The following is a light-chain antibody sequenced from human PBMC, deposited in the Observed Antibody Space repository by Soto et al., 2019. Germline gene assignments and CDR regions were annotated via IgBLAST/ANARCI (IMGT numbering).Light chain of an antibody. CDR2: DAS. Sequence: EIVLTQSPATLSLSPGERATLSCRASQSVSSYLEWYQQKPGQAPRLLIYDASNRATGIPARFSGSGSGTDFNLTISRLEPEDFAVYYCQQHLNALSFGGGTKVEIK. V-gene: IGKV3-11*01. CDR3: QQHLNALS. CDR1: QSVSSY. J-gene: IGKJ4*01.